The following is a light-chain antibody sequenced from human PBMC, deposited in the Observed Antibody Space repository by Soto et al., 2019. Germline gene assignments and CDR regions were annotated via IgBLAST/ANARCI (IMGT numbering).Light chain of an antibody. CDR2: DAS. CDR1: QSVSRY. Sequence: IVLTQSPVTLSLSPGERATLSCRASQSVSRYLAWYQQKPGQAPRLLVYDASNRATGIPARFSGSGSGTDFTLTISSLEPEDFAVYYCQQRYIGLTFGGGTKVEMK. V-gene: IGKV3-11*01. J-gene: IGKJ4*01. CDR3: QQRYIGLT.